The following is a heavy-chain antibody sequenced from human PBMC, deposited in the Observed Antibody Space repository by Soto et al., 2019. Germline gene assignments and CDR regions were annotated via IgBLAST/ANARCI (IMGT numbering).Heavy chain of an antibody. CDR3: IKYSGRPSIPAA. D-gene: IGHD1-26*01. Sequence: GGSLRLSCAASGFTFSSYAMHWVRQAPGKGLEWVALISYDGSDKDYADSVKGRFTISRDNSRNMVYLQMNSLKTEDTAVYYCIKYSGRPSIPAALGQGTLVTVSS. V-gene: IGHV3-30-3*01. J-gene: IGHJ5*02. CDR1: GFTFSSYA. CDR2: ISYDGSDK.